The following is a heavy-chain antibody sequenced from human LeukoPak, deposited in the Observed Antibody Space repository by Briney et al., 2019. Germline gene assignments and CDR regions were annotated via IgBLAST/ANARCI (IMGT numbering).Heavy chain of an antibody. V-gene: IGHV4-31*03. CDR3: ARDCLVWTRIAARPFYFDY. Sequence: PSQTLSLTCTVSGDSIDSGVYYWGWIRQHPGQDLEWIGYVYYSGSTYYHPSLKSRVIISVDTSKNQFSLNLSSVTAADTAVYYCARDCLVWTRIAARPFYFDYWGQGTLVTVSS. D-gene: IGHD6-6*01. J-gene: IGHJ4*02. CDR2: VYYSGST. CDR1: GDSIDSGVYY.